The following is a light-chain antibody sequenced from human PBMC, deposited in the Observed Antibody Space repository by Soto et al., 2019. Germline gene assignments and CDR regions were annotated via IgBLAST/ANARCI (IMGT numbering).Light chain of an antibody. J-gene: IGKJ3*01. CDR3: QQYNSYPLT. Sequence: DIQMTQSPSTLSASVGDRVTITCRASQSISSWLAWYQQKPGKAPKLLIYKASNLESGVPSRFSGSGSGTEFTLTISSLQPGDFATYYCQQYNSYPLTFGPGTKVDIK. V-gene: IGKV1-5*03. CDR2: KAS. CDR1: QSISSW.